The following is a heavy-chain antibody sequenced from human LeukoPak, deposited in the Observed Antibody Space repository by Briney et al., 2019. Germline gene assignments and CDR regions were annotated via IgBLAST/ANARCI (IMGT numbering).Heavy chain of an antibody. CDR3: ARGGPGIAAAGY. D-gene: IGHD6-13*01. V-gene: IGHV4-34*01. CDR2: INHSGST. J-gene: IGHJ4*02. Sequence: SETLSLTCAVYGGSFSGHYWSWIRQPPGKGLEWIGEINHSGSTNYNPSLKSRVTISVDTSKNQFSLKLSSVTAADTAVYYCARGGPGIAAAGYWGQGTLVTVSS. CDR1: GGSFSGHY.